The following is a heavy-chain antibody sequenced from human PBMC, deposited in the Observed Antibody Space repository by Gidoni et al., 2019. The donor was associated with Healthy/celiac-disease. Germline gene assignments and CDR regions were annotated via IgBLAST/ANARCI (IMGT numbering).Heavy chain of an antibody. CDR3: ARHAPSYYYDSSGYYDPFDY. D-gene: IGHD3-22*01. CDR2: IYYSGST. Sequence: QLQLQESGPGLVKPSETLSLTCTVSGGSISSSSYYWGWIRQPPGKGLEWIGSIYYSGSTYYNPSLKSRVTISVDTSKNQFSLKLSSVTAADTAVYYCARHAPSYYYDSSGYYDPFDYWGQGTLVTVSS. J-gene: IGHJ4*02. CDR1: GGSISSSSYY. V-gene: IGHV4-39*01.